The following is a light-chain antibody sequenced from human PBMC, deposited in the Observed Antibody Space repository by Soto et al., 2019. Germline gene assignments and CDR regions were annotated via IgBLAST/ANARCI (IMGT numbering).Light chain of an antibody. J-gene: IGLJ1*01. CDR2: DVN. CDR1: SSDVGGYDY. CDR3: SSYTSTSTQV. Sequence: QSALTQPASVSGSPGQSTTISCTGTSSDVGGYDYVSWYQQHPGKAPKLMIYDVNNRPSGVSNRFSGSKFGNTASLTISGRQAEDEADYYCSSYTSTSTQVFGTGTKLTVL. V-gene: IGLV2-14*03.